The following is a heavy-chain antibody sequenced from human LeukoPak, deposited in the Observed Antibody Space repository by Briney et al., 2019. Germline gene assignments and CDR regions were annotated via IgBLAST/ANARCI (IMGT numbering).Heavy chain of an antibody. CDR3: ARRQLTVNPFDY. CDR1: GFTFSSYG. V-gene: IGHV3-33*01. D-gene: IGHD4-17*01. J-gene: IGHJ4*02. CDR2: VWYDGSNK. Sequence: GGSPRLSCAASGFTFSSYGMHGVRQAPGKGLEWVAVVWYDGSNKYYADSVKGRFTISRDNSKNTLYLQMNSLRAEDTAVYYCARRQLTVNPFDYWGQGTLVTVSS.